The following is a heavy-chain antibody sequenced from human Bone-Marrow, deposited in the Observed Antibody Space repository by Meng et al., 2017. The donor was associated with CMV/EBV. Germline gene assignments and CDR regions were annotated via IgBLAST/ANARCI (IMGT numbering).Heavy chain of an antibody. D-gene: IGHD2-8*01. CDR3: ALYFYDSVY. Sequence: ASVKVSCKASGYTFTGYYMHWVRQAPGQGLEWMGWINPNSGGTNYAQKFQGRVTMTRDTSIGTAYMELSSLRSEDTAVYYCALYFYDSVYRGQGTLVTVSS. J-gene: IGHJ4*02. CDR1: GYTFTGYY. V-gene: IGHV1-2*02. CDR2: INPNSGGT.